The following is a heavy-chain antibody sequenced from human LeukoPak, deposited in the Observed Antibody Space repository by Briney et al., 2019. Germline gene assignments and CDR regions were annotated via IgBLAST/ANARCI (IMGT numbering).Heavy chain of an antibody. CDR2: ISWDGGST. D-gene: IGHD6-13*01. J-gene: IGHJ4*02. CDR1: GFTFDDYA. V-gene: IGHV3-43D*03. Sequence: GGSLRLSCAASGFTFDDYAMHWVRQALGKGLEWVSLISWDGGSTYYADSVKGRFTISRDNSKNSLYLQMNSLRSEDTALYYCAKDVRGSTSWYGLDYWGQGTLVTVSS. CDR3: AKDVRGSTSWYGLDY.